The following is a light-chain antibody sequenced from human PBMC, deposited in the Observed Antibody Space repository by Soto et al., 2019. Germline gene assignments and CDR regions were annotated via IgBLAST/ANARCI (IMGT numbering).Light chain of an antibody. CDR1: SSDVGGYNY. CDR2: EVS. CDR3: SSYAGSNNYV. J-gene: IGLJ1*01. V-gene: IGLV2-8*01. Sequence: QSALTQPPSASGSPGQSVTISCTGTSSDVGGYNYVSWYQQHPGKAPKLMIYEVSKRPSGVPDRFSGSKSGNTASLTVSGLQAEDEADYYCSSYAGSNNYVFGTGIKVIV.